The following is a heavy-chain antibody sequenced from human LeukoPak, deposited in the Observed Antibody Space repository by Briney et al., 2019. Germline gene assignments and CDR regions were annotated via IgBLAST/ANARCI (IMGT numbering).Heavy chain of an antibody. D-gene: IGHD3-10*01. V-gene: IGHV1-69*04. CDR2: IIPILGIA. CDR1: GGTFSSYA. CDR3: ARDGPGGSGSYHDY. J-gene: IGHJ4*02. Sequence: SVKVSCKVSGGTFSSYAISWVRQAPGQGLEWMGRIIPILGIANYAQKFQGRVTITADKSTSTAYMELSSLRSEDTAVYYCARDGPGGSGSYHDYWGQGTLVTVSS.